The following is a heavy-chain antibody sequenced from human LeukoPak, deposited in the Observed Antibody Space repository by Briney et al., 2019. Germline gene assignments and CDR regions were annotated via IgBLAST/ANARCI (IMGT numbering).Heavy chain of an antibody. V-gene: IGHV3-11*04. CDR2: ISSSGSTI. J-gene: IGHJ1*01. Sequence: PGRSLRLSCAASGFTFSGYYMSWIRQAPGKGLEWVSYISSSGSTIYYADSVKGRFTISRDNAKNSLYLQMNSLRAEDTAVYYCARKYCSGGSCYLYFQHWGQGTLVTVSS. D-gene: IGHD2-15*01. CDR1: GFTFSGYY. CDR3: ARKYCSGGSCYLYFQH.